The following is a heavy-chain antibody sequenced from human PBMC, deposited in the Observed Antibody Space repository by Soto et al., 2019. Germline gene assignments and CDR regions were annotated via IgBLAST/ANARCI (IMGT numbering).Heavy chain of an antibody. CDR1: GYTFTSYY. V-gene: IGHV1-46*01. Sequence: ASVKVSCKASGYTFTSYYMHLVRQAPGQGLEWMGIINPSGGSTSYAQKFQGRVTMTRDTSTSTVYMELSSLRSEDTAVYYCARGYCSGGSCYKFEYWGQGTLVTVSS. D-gene: IGHD2-15*01. CDR2: INPSGGST. J-gene: IGHJ4*02. CDR3: ARGYCSGGSCYKFEY.